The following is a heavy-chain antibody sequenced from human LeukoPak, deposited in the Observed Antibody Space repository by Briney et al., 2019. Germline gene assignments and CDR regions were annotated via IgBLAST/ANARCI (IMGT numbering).Heavy chain of an antibody. V-gene: IGHV4-38-2*02. J-gene: IGHJ3*02. CDR1: GYSISSGYY. CDR2: IYHSGST. D-gene: IGHD3-9*01. Sequence: PSETLSLTCTVSGYSISSGYYWGWIRQPPGKGLEWIGSIYHSGSTYYNPSLKSRVTISVDTSKNQFSLKLSSVTAADTAVYYCARDPYYDILTGYKPNAFDIWGQGTMVTVSS. CDR3: ARDPYYDILTGYKPNAFDI.